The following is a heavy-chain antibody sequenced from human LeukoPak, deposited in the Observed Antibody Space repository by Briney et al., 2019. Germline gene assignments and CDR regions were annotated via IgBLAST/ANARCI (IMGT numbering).Heavy chain of an antibody. J-gene: IGHJ4*02. V-gene: IGHV1-69*05. CDR1: GGTFSSYA. D-gene: IGHD3-22*01. Sequence: GASVKVSCKASGGTFSSYAISWVRQAPGQGLEWMGRIIPIFGTANYAQKFQGRVTITTDESTSTAYMELSSLRSEDTAVYYCARGYGDYDSSGYYIDYWGQGTLVTVSS. CDR3: ARGYGDYDSSGYYIDY. CDR2: IIPIFGTA.